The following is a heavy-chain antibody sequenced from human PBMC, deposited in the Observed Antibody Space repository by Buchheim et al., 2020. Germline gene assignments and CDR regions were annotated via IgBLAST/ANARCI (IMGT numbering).Heavy chain of an antibody. Sequence: QVQLVQSGAEVKKPGASVKVSCKASGYTFTGYYMHWVRQAPGQGLEWMGRINPNSGGTNYAQKFQGRVTMTRDTSISTAYMELSRLRSDDTAVYYCARESMITFGGVIVIPFHYYCGMDVWGQGTT. CDR2: INPNSGGT. CDR1: GYTFTGYY. V-gene: IGHV1-2*06. J-gene: IGHJ6*02. CDR3: ARESMITFGGVIVIPFHYYCGMDV. D-gene: IGHD3-16*02.